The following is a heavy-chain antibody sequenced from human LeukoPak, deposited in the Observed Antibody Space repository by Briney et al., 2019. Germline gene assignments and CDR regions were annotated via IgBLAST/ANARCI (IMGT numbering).Heavy chain of an antibody. V-gene: IGHV1-8*02. CDR3: ARGLRYCSGGRCYFSPPYYYYMVV. CDR1: GRTFSSYA. J-gene: IGHJ6*03. D-gene: IGHD2-15*01. Sequence: GSSVKVSCKASGRTFSSYAISWVRQAPGQGLECMGWISSYNDNTNYAQKLQRRVTMTRNTSISSPYMEQSSLRSGDTPVYYCARGLRYCSGGRCYFSPPYYYYMVVWGKGTTVTISS. CDR2: ISSYNDNT.